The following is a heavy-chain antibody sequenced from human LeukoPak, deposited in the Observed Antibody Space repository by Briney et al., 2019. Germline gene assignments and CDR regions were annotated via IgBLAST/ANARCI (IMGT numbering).Heavy chain of an antibody. V-gene: IGHV4-34*01. J-gene: IGHJ4*02. D-gene: IGHD5-18*01. Sequence: PSETLSLTCAVYGGSFSGYYWSWIRQPPGKGLEWIGEINHSGSTNYNPSLKSRVTISVDTSKNQFSLKLSSVTAADTAVYYCARGLRRGYSYGYSYWGQGTLVTVSS. CDR2: INHSGST. CDR1: GGSFSGYY. CDR3: ARGLRRGYSYGYSY.